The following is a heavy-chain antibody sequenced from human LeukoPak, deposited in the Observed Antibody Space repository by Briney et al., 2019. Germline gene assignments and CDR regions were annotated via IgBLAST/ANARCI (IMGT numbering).Heavy chain of an antibody. J-gene: IGHJ4*02. CDR2: INTDGSST. Sequence: GGSLRLSCAASGFTFSSYWMHWVRQAPGKGLVWVSRINTDGSSTNYADSVKGRFTISRDSSKNTLYLQMNSLRAEDTAVYYCAKGPLIEVAGTTWDYWGQGTLVTVSS. V-gene: IGHV3-74*01. D-gene: IGHD6-19*01. CDR1: GFTFSSYW. CDR3: AKGPLIEVAGTTWDY.